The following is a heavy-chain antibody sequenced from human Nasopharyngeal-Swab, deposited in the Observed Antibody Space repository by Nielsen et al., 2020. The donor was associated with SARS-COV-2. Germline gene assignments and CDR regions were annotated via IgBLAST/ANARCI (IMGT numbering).Heavy chain of an antibody. D-gene: IGHD2-21*02. J-gene: IGHJ3*02. Sequence: SETLSLTCTVSGGSISSYYWSWIRQPPGKGLEWIGYIYYSGSTNYNPCLKSRVTISVDTSKNQFSLKLSSVTAADTAVYYCARRVVVVTEDAFDIWDQGTMVTVSS. CDR1: GGSISSYY. V-gene: IGHV4-59*08. CDR2: IYYSGST. CDR3: ARRVVVVTEDAFDI.